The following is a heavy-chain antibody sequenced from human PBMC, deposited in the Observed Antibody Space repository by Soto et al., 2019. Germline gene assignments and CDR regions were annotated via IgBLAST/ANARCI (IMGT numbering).Heavy chain of an antibody. CDR2: INPNSGGT. CDR1: GYTFNGYY. D-gene: IGHD6-19*01. V-gene: IGHV1-2*02. CDR3: ARGSRYNSGWWTEYHLDY. Sequence: ASVKVSCKASGYTFNGYYLHWVRQAPRQGLEWMGWINPNSGGTTYAQKFQGRVTMTRDTSISTAYMELSRLSSDDTAGEYCARGSRYNSGWWTEYHLDYWGRGTPVTVSS. J-gene: IGHJ4*02.